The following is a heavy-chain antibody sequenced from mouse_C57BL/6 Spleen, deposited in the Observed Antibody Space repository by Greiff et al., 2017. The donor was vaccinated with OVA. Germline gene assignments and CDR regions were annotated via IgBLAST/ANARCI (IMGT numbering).Heavy chain of an antibody. Sequence: QVQLQQSGAELVKPGASVKLSCKASGYTFTSYWMHWVKQRPGQGLEWIGMIHPNSGSTNYNEKFKSKATLTVDKSSSTAYMQLSSLTSEDSAVYYCARSGPDPWYFDVWGTGTTVTVSS. J-gene: IGHJ1*03. D-gene: IGHD3-1*01. V-gene: IGHV1-64*01. CDR2: IHPNSGST. CDR3: ARSGPDPWYFDV. CDR1: GYTFTSYW.